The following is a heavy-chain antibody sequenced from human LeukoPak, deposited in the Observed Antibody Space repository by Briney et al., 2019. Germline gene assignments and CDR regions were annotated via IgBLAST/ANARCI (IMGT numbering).Heavy chain of an antibody. J-gene: IGHJ4*02. D-gene: IGHD5-12*01. CDR1: GGSISSYY. CDR3: ARDGDVDIVATMVY. CDR2: INHSGST. V-gene: IGHV4-34*01. Sequence: SETLSLTCTVSGGSISSYYWSWIRQPPGKGLEWIGEINHSGSTNYNPSLKSRVTISVDKSKNQFSLKLSSVTAAGTAVYYCARDGDVDIVATMVYWGQGTLVTVSS.